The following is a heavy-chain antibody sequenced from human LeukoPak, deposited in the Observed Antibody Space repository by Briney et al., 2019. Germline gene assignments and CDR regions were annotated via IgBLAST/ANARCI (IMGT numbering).Heavy chain of an antibody. CDR1: GYTITTYG. J-gene: IGHJ4*02. CDR2: ISTYNGNT. D-gene: IGHD1-26*01. CDR3: ARASRAWEVLGG. Sequence: ASVRVSCKASGYTITTYGINWVRQAPGQGLEWMGWISTYNGNTKYAETLQGRVTMTADASTSTAYMELRSLRSDDTAVYYCARASRAWEVLGGWGQGTLVTVSS. V-gene: IGHV1-18*01.